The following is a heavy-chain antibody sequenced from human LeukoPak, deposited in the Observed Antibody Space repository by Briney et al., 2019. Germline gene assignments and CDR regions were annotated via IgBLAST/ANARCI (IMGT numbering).Heavy chain of an antibody. V-gene: IGHV1-69*04. CDR2: IIPILGIA. D-gene: IGHD6-19*01. J-gene: IGHJ4*02. Sequence: SVKVSCKASGGTFSSYAISWVRQAPGQGLEWMGRIIPILGIANYAQKFQGRVTITADKSASTAYMELSSLRSEDTAVYYCARASYSSGCPADWGQGTLVTVSS. CDR3: ARASYSSGCPAD. CDR1: GGTFSSYA.